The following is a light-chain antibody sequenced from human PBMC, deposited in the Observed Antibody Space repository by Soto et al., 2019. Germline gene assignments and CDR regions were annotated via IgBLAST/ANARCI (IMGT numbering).Light chain of an antibody. Sequence: DIQMTQSPSTLSGSVGDRVTITCRASQTISSWLAWYQQKPGKAPKLLILKASSLESGVPSRFSGSGSGTEFTLTISSLQPDDFATYYCQQYNSYPWTFGQGTKVDIK. CDR3: QQYNSYPWT. J-gene: IGKJ1*01. CDR2: KAS. V-gene: IGKV1-5*03. CDR1: QTISSW.